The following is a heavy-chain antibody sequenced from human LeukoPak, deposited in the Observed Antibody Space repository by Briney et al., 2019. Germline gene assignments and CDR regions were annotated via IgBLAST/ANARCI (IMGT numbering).Heavy chain of an antibody. D-gene: IGHD6-13*01. CDR2: ISYDGSNK. CDR1: GFTFGSYA. V-gene: IGHV3-30*04. J-gene: IGHJ6*03. Sequence: GGSLRLSCAASGFTFGSYAMHWVRQAPGKGLEWVAVISYDGSNKYYADSVKGRFTISRDNSKNTLYLQMNSLRAEDTAVYYCARRYSSSWYYYYYYMDVWGKGTTVTVSS. CDR3: ARRYSSSWYYYYYYMDV.